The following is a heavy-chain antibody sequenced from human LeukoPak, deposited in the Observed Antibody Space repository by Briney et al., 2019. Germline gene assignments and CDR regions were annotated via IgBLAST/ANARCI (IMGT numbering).Heavy chain of an antibody. Sequence: GGSLRLSCAASGFTFSNYWMSWVRQAPGKGLEWVANIKQDGSGKYYVDSVKGRFTISRDNAKNSLYLQMNSLRAEDTAVYYCARDRLRYFDYWGQGTLVTVSS. CDR1: GFTFSNYW. V-gene: IGHV3-7*01. D-gene: IGHD3-9*01. CDR2: IKQDGSGK. J-gene: IGHJ4*02. CDR3: ARDRLRYFDY.